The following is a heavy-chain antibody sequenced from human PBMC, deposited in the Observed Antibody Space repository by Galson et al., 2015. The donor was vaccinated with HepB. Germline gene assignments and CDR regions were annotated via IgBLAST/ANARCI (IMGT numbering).Heavy chain of an antibody. V-gene: IGHV1-46*01. CDR1: GYTFTSYY. D-gene: IGHD3-9*01. CDR3: ARDRELTGPPTPFGY. Sequence: SVKVSCKASGYTFTSYYMHWVRQAPGQGLEWMGIINPSGGSTSYAQKFQGRVTMTRDTSTSTVYMELSSLRSEDTAVYYCARDRELTGPPTPFGYWGQGTLVTVSS. CDR2: INPSGGST. J-gene: IGHJ4*02.